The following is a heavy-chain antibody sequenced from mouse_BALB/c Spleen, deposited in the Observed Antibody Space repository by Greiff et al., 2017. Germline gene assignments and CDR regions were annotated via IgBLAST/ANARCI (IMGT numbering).Heavy chain of an antibody. CDR3: ARGYDYDGTWFAD. CDR2: INPYNDGT. CDR1: GYTFTSYV. V-gene: IGHV1-14*01. J-gene: IGHJ3*01. Sequence: VQLQQSGPELVKPGASVKMSCKASGYTFTSYVMHWVKQKPGQGLEWIGYINPYNDGTKYNEKFKGKATLTSDKSSSTAYMELSSLTSEDSAVYYCARGYDYDGTWFADWGQGTLVTVSA. D-gene: IGHD2-4*01.